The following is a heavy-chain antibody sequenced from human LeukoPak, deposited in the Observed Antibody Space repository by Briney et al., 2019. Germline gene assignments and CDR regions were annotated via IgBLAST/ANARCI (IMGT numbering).Heavy chain of an antibody. J-gene: IGHJ4*02. CDR3: ARTDIVVVRGFDY. CDR2: IYYSGST. V-gene: IGHV4-30-4*08. CDR1: GGSISSGDYY. Sequence: PSETPSLTCTVSGGSISSGDYYWSWIRQPPGKGLEWIGYIYYSGSTYYNRSLKSRVTISVDTSKNQFSLKLSSVTAADTAVYYCARTDIVVVRGFDYWGQGTLVTVSS. D-gene: IGHD2-2*01.